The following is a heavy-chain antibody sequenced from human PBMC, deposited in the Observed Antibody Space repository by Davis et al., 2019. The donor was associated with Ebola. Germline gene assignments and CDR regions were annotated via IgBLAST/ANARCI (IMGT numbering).Heavy chain of an antibody. CDR3: ARDPEDYYYYGMDV. J-gene: IGHJ6*02. Sequence: GESLKISCAASGFTFSSYSMNWVRQAPGKGLEWVSSISSSSSYIYYADSVKGRFTISRDNAKNSLYLQMNSLRAEDTAVYYCARDPEDYYYYGMDVWGQGTTVTVSS. CDR2: ISSSSSYI. D-gene: IGHD1-14*01. CDR1: GFTFSSYS. V-gene: IGHV3-21*01.